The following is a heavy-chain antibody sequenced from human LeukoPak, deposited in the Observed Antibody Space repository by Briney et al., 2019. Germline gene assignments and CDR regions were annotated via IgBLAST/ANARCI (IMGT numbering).Heavy chain of an antibody. CDR3: ARNSGLADC. V-gene: IGHV1-8*01. CDR1: GYTLTNYD. D-gene: IGHD5-12*01. CDR2: MNPNSGNT. J-gene: IGHJ4*02. Sequence: ASVKVSCKASGYTLTNYDISWVRQATGQGLEWMGWMNPNSGNTGYAEKFQGRVTMTRDTSISTAYMELSSLRSDDTAVYYCARNSGLADCWGQGTLVTVSS.